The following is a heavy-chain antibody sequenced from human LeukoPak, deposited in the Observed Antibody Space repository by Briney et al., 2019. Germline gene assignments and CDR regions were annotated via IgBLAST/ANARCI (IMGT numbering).Heavy chain of an antibody. Sequence: GGSLRLSCAASGFTFSSYSMNWVRQAPGKGLEWVSSISSSSSYIYYADSVKGRFTISRDNAKNSLYLQMNSLRVEDTAVYYCARASGGYGDYELALFDYWGQGTLVTVSS. CDR3: ARASGGYGDYELALFDY. CDR1: GFTFSSYS. D-gene: IGHD4-17*01. V-gene: IGHV3-21*01. CDR2: ISSSSSYI. J-gene: IGHJ4*02.